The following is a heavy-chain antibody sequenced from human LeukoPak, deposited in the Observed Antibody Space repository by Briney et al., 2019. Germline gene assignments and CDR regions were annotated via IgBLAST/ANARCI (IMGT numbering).Heavy chain of an antibody. D-gene: IGHD4-23*01. CDR3: ARSGVQDPDYGGNSFFDY. V-gene: IGHV1-69*13. CDR2: IIPIFGTA. Sequence: GASVKVSCKASGGTFSSYAISWVRQAPGQGLEWMGGIIPIFGTANYAQKFQGRVTITADESTSTAYMELSSLRSEDTAVYYCARSGVQDPDYGGNSFFDYWGQGTLVTVSS. J-gene: IGHJ4*02. CDR1: GGTFSSYA.